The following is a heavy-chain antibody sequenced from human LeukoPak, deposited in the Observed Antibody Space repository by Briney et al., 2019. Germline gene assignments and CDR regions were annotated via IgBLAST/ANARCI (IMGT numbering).Heavy chain of an antibody. J-gene: IGHJ6*02. CDR3: AKDLSYGLDV. Sequence: GGSLRLSCAASGFSFSSYAMSWVRQAPGKGPEWVSALSGSGSSTYYADSVKGRFTISRDNSKNTLYLEMNSLRAEDTAVYYCAKDLSYGLDVWGQGTTVTVSS. V-gene: IGHV3-23*01. CDR1: GFSFSSYA. D-gene: IGHD2/OR15-2a*01. CDR2: LSGSGSST.